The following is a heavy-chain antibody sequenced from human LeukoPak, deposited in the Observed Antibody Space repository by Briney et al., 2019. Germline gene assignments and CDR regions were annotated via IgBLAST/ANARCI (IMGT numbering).Heavy chain of an antibody. Sequence: GGSLRLSCVASGFTFSNSWMHWVRQAPGKGLVWVSRINPDETITNYADSVKGRFTISRDNAKSTLYLQMNSLRAEDTAVYYCVRALVGSTDCWGQGTLVTVSS. CDR2: INPDETIT. D-gene: IGHD1-26*01. CDR3: VRALVGSTDC. V-gene: IGHV3-74*01. CDR1: GFTFSNSW. J-gene: IGHJ4*02.